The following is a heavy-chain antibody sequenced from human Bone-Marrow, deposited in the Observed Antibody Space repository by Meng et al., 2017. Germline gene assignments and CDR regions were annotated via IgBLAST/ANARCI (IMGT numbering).Heavy chain of an antibody. CDR1: GGTFSSYS. D-gene: IGHD5-18*01. Sequence: SVKVPCKASGGTFSSYSISWVRQAPGQGLEWMGGIIPILGIANYAQKFQGRVTITADKPTSTAYMELSSLRSEDTAVYYCARGPSFIQLWFDYWGQGTLVTVSS. J-gene: IGHJ4*02. CDR2: IIPILGIA. V-gene: IGHV1-69*10. CDR3: ARGPSFIQLWFDY.